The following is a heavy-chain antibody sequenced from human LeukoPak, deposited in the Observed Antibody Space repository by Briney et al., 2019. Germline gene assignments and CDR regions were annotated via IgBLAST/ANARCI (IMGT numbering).Heavy chain of an antibody. V-gene: IGHV4-34*01. J-gene: IGHJ4*02. CDR2: INHSGST. CDR1: GGSSSGYY. Sequence: SETLSLTCAVYGGSSSGYYWSWIRQPPGKGLEWIGEINHSGSTNYNPSLKSRVTISVDTSKNQFSLKLSSVTAADTAVYYCARAYRLRFLEWLSRPFDYWGQGTLVTVSS. D-gene: IGHD3-3*01. CDR3: ARAYRLRFLEWLSRPFDY.